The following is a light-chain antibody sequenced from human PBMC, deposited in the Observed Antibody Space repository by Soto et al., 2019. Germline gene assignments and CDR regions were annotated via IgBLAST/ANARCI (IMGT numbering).Light chain of an antibody. CDR1: QSVNNY. J-gene: IGKJ4*01. CDR3: QQRRVWPLT. Sequence: VLTQSPAILSLSPGERATLSCRASQSVNNYLAWDQQKPGQAPRLLIYDSSNRATGIPARFSASGSGTDFTITISSLEPEDFAVYYCQQRRVWPLTFGGGTKVEIK. V-gene: IGKV3-11*01. CDR2: DSS.